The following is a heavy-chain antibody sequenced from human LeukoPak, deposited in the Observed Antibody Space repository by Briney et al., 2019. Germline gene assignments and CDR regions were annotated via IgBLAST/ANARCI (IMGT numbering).Heavy chain of an antibody. CDR2: MYYSGST. CDR3: ASNEWSGYYFDY. CDR1: GGSISTSSYY. Sequence: SESLSLTCTVSGGSISTSSYYWGWIRQPPGMGLEWIGSMYYSGSTYYNPSLKSRVTISVDTSKNQFSLKLSSVTAADTALYYCASNEWSGYYFDYWGQGTLVTVSS. D-gene: IGHD3-3*01. J-gene: IGHJ4*02. V-gene: IGHV4-39*01.